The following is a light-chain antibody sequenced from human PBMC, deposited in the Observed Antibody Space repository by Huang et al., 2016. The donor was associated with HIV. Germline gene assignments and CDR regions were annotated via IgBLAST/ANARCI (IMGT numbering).Light chain of an antibody. V-gene: IGKV1-33*01. CDR1: LDINNY. J-gene: IGKJ1*01. CDR3: QQYDTLPLT. Sequence: DIQMTQSPSSLSASLGDKVTITCQASLDINNYLNWYQQKPGKVPKLLISDASDLETGVPPRFSGSRSGTKFTLTVSSLQAEDIGTYYCQQYDTLPLTFGQGTNVEI. CDR2: DAS.